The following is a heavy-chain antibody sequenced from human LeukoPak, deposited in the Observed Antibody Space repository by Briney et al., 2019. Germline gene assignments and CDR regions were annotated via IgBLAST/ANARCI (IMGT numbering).Heavy chain of an antibody. D-gene: IGHD3-9*01. CDR1: GGSISRYY. J-gene: IGHJ5*01. Sequence: PSETLSLTCTATGGSISRYYWTWIRQPPGKALESIGYIYYSGSTNSNPSLKGRATISVDRSKTQFFLKLRSVAAADTAVYYCASLSNYDILTGNSWFDSWGQGTLVTVSS. CDR2: IYYSGST. V-gene: IGHV4-59*08. CDR3: ASLSNYDILTGNSWFDS.